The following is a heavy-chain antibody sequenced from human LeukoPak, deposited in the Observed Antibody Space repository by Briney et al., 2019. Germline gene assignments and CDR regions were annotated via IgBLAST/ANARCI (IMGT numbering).Heavy chain of an antibody. J-gene: IGHJ6*02. CDR2: ISAYNGNT. CDR1: GYTFTSYD. Sequence: ASVKVSCKASGYTFTSYDINWVRQATGQGLEWMGWISAYNGNTNYAQKLQGRVTMTTDTSTSTAYMELRSLRSDDTAVYYCARYAAVAGYYYGMDVWGQGTTVTVSS. V-gene: IGHV1-18*01. CDR3: ARYAAVAGYYYGMDV. D-gene: IGHD6-19*01.